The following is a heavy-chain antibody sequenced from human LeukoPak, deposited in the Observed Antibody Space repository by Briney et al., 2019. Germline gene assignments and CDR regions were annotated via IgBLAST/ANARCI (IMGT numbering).Heavy chain of an antibody. CDR3: ARSYGDQGY. CDR1: GFTFSRYG. V-gene: IGHV3-30*03. J-gene: IGHJ4*02. D-gene: IGHD4-17*01. CDR2: ISYDGSKK. Sequence: GGSLRLSCAASGFTFSRYGMHWVRQAPGKGLEWVAVISYDGSKKDYADSVKGRFTISRDNSKNTLYLQMNSLRAEDTAVYYCARSYGDQGYWGQGTLVTVSS.